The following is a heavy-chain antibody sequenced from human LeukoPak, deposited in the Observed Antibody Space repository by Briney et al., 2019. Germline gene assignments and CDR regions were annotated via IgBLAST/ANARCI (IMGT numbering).Heavy chain of an antibody. CDR3: ARAADDDHGSGSYYTWFDP. V-gene: IGHV1-46*01. CDR2: INPSGGST. D-gene: IGHD3-10*01. CDR1: GYTFTSYY. Sequence: ASVKVSCKASGYTFTSYYMHWVRQAPGQGLEWMGIINPSGGSTSYAQKFQGRVTMTRDTSTSTVYMELSSLRSEDTAVYYCARAADDDHGSGSYYTWFDPWGQGTLVTVSS. J-gene: IGHJ5*02.